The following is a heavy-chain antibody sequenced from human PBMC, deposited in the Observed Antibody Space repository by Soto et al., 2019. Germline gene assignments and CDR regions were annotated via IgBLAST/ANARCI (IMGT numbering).Heavy chain of an antibody. D-gene: IGHD2-8*01. V-gene: IGHV3-23*01. CDR3: AKDGGVSARYFDT. J-gene: IGHJ4*02. CDR2: ISDRDDDT. Sequence: EVQLLESGGGLGQPGGALRLSCTASGFTFRKYAMSWVRQAPGKGREWISGISDRDDDTYYADSVMGRFTISGGHSKKTLNLQMNSLRGDDTAVYYCAKDGGVSARYFDTWGQGTLVTVSS. CDR1: GFTFRKYA.